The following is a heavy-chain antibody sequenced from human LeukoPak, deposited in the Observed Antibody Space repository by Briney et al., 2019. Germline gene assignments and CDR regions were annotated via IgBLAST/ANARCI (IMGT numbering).Heavy chain of an antibody. D-gene: IGHD2-2*01. Sequence: GGSLSLSCAASGFTFSSYAMTWVRQASGKGLEWVSTISGSGGSTYYADSVKGRFTISRDNSKNTLYLQMNSLRAEDTAVYYCAKLISSTSCCNWWGQGTLVTVSS. CDR1: GFTFSSYA. CDR3: AKLISSTSCCNW. V-gene: IGHV3-23*01. J-gene: IGHJ4*02. CDR2: ISGSGGST.